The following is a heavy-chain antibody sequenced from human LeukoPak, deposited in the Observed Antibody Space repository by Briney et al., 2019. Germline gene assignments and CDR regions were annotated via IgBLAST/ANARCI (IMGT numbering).Heavy chain of an antibody. CDR1: GFTFSSYW. V-gene: IGHV3-74*01. CDR3: ARGRPHGNDY. CDR2: IASDGSST. D-gene: IGHD4-23*01. J-gene: IGHJ4*02. Sequence: GGSLRLSCAASGFTFSSYWMNWVRQAPGKGLVWVSRIASDGSSTTYADSVKGRFSISRDNAKSTLYLQMNSLRVEDTAAYYCARGRPHGNDYWGQGALVTVSS.